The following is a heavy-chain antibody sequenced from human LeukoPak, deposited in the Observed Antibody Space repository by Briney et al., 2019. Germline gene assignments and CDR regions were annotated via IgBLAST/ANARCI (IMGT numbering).Heavy chain of an antibody. J-gene: IGHJ4*02. CDR1: GYSISSGYY. D-gene: IGHD2-15*01. V-gene: IGHV4-38-2*01. CDR3: ARRCSGGSCYSTYFDY. CDR2: IYRSGST. Sequence: SETLSLTCAVSGYSISSGYYWGWIRRPPGKGLEWIGSIYRSGSTYYNPSLKSRVTISVDTSKNQFSLKLSSVTAADTAVYYCARRCSGGSCYSTYFDYWGQGTLVTVSS.